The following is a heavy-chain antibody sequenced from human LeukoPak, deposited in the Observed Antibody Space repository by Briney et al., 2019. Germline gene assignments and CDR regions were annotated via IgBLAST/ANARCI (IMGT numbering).Heavy chain of an antibody. J-gene: IGHJ5*02. D-gene: IGHD3-3*01. Sequence: ASVKVSCKASGYIFTSYGISWVRQAPGQGLESMGWISPFNGNTKYVQKFQGRVTMTTDTSTSTAYLELRSLRSDDTAVYYCARGRYDFWSGYYQRAGWFDPWGQGTLVTVSS. CDR1: GYIFTSYG. CDR2: ISPFNGNT. V-gene: IGHV1-18*01. CDR3: ARGRYDFWSGYYQRAGWFDP.